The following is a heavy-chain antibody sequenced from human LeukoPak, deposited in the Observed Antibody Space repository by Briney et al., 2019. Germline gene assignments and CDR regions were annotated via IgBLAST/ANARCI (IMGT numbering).Heavy chain of an antibody. CDR3: AREVRPYGGYEGHFDY. CDR1: GFTFSSYG. D-gene: IGHD5-12*01. V-gene: IGHV3-30*02. J-gene: IGHJ4*02. CDR2: IRYDGSNK. Sequence: QPGGSLRLSCAASGFTFSSYGMHWVRQAPGKGLEWVAFIRYDGSNKYYADSVKGRFTISRDNSKNTLYLQMNSLRAEDTAVYYCAREVRPYGGYEGHFDYWGQGTLVTVSS.